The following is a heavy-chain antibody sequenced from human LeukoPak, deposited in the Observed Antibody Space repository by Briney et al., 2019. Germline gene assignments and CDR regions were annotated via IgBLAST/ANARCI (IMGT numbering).Heavy chain of an antibody. CDR3: ARHFAYSSSSYFDY. V-gene: IGHV4-59*08. D-gene: IGHD6-6*01. J-gene: IGHJ4*02. Sequence: SETLSLTCSVSGGSVSNYDWSWIRQPPGKGLEWIGYVYYTGSTNYNPSLKSRVTMFEDKSKNQFSLRLYSVTVADTAVYYCARHFAYSSSSYFDYWGQGSLVTVSS. CDR1: GGSVSNYD. CDR2: VYYTGST.